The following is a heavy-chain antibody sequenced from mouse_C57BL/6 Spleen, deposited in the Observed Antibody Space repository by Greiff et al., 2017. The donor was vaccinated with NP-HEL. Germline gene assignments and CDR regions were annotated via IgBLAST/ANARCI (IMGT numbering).Heavy chain of an antibody. V-gene: IGHV5-4*01. D-gene: IGHD2-2*01. CDR2: ISDGGSYT. J-gene: IGHJ3*01. CDR1: GFTFSSYA. CDR3: AREGGYDAGAFAY. Sequence: EVMLVESGGGLVKPGGSLKLSCAASGFTFSSYAMSWVRQTPEKRLEWVATISDGGSYTYYPDNVKGRFTISRDNAKNNLYLQMSHLKSEDTAMYYCAREGGYDAGAFAYWGQGTLVTVSA.